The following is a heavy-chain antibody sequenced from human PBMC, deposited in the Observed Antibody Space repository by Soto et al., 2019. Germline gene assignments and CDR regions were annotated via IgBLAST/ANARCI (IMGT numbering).Heavy chain of an antibody. V-gene: IGHV3-33*01. CDR1: GFTFSSYG. Sequence: PGGSLRLSCAASGFTFSSYGMHWVRQAPGKGLEWVAVIWYDGSNKYYADSVKGRFTISRDNSKNTLYLQMNSLRAEDTAVYYCSRNCDFVFLGVMDVWGQGTTVTVSS. CDR2: IWYDGSNK. J-gene: IGHJ6*02. D-gene: IGHD2-21*01. CDR3: SRNCDFVFLGVMDV.